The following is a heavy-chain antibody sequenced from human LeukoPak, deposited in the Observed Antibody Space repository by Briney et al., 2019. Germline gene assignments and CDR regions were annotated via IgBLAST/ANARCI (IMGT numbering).Heavy chain of an antibody. CDR3: AKGGKWDVTPFDY. CDR1: GFTFTSYS. D-gene: IGHD1-26*01. V-gene: IGHV3-23*01. Sequence: GGSLRLSCAASGFTFTSYSMNWVRQAPGKGLEWVSIISGGGGSTYYADSVKGRFTISRDNSKNTLYLQVNSLRAEDTAVYYCAKGGKWDVTPFDYWGQGTLVTVSS. CDR2: ISGGGGST. J-gene: IGHJ4*02.